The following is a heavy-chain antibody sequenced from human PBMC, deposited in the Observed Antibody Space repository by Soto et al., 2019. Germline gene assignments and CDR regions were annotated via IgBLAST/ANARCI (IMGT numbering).Heavy chain of an antibody. V-gene: IGHV4-31*03. CDR2: IYYSGST. CDR1: GGSINSGAYY. J-gene: IGHJ2*01. Sequence: QVQLQESGPGLVKPSQTLSLTCTVSGGSINSGAYYWSWIRQHPGKGLEWIGYIYYSGSTYYNPSLKSRVNIPVDTYKNQFSLKLSSVTAADTAVYYCARLLATYDWYFDLWGRGTLVTVSS. D-gene: IGHD5-12*01. CDR3: ARLLATYDWYFDL.